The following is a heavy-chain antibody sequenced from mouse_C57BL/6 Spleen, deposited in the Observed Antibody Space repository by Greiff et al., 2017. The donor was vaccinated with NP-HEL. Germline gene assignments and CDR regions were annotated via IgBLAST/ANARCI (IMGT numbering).Heavy chain of an antibody. V-gene: IGHV14-4*01. Sequence: VQLQQSGAELVRPGASVKLSCPASGFNIQDDYMPWVKPRPEQGLAWIGWIDPENGDTYYASTFQGQATITADTYSTTAYLQLSSRTSEDTAVYYCTRVGSSHWYFDVWGTGTTVTVSS. CDR3: TRVGSSHWYFDV. J-gene: IGHJ1*03. CDR2: IDPENGDT. CDR1: GFNIQDDY. D-gene: IGHD1-1*01.